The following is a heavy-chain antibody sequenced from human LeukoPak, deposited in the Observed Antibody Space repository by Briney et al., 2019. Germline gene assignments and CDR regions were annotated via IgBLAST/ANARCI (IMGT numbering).Heavy chain of an antibody. D-gene: IGHD1-26*01. CDR1: GYTFTGYY. CDR3: ASNSGSYPGLYYYYYYMDV. CDR2: INPNSGGT. J-gene: IGHJ6*03. V-gene: IGHV1-2*02. Sequence: ASVKVSCKASGYTFTGYYMHWVRQAPGQGLGWMGWINPNSGGTNYAQKFQGRVTMTRDTSISTAYMELSRLRSDDTAVYYCASNSGSYPGLYYYYYYMDVWGKGTTVTVSS.